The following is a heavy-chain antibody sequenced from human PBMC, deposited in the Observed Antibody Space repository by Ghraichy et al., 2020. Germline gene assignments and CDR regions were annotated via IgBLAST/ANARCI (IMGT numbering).Heavy chain of an antibody. V-gene: IGHV1-2*06. CDR1: GYTFTGYY. CDR2: INPNSGGT. D-gene: IGHD1-26*01. CDR3: ARDLWRGSYFIDY. Sequence: ASVKVSCKASGYTFTGYYMHWVRQAPGQGLEWMGRINPNSGGTNYAQKFQGRVTMTRDTSISTAYMELSRLRSDDTAVYYCARDLWRGSYFIDYWGQGTLVTVSS. J-gene: IGHJ4*02.